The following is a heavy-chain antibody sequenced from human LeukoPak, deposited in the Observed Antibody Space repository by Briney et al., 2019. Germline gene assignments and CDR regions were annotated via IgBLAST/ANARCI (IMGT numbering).Heavy chain of an antibody. CDR1: GGSISSSNW. V-gene: IGHV4-4*02. Sequence: SETLSLTCAVSGGSISSSNWWSWVRQPPGKGLEWIGEIYHSGSTNYNPSLKSRVTISVDKSKNQFSLKLSSVTAADTAVYYCARGPDYYGSGSYPFWFDPWGQGTLVTVSS. J-gene: IGHJ5*02. D-gene: IGHD3-10*01. CDR2: IYHSGST. CDR3: ARGPDYYGSGSYPFWFDP.